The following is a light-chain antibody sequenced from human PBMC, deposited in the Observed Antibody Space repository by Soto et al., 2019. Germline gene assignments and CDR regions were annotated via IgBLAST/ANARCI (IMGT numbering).Light chain of an antibody. CDR2: DAY. CDR3: QKSAHLPL. CDR1: HDIGNS. J-gene: IGKJ3*01. Sequence: DIQMTQSPPSLSASVGDRVTITCQASHDIGNSLNWYQDKPGQAPKLVIYDAYNLETGVPSTFSGNGYGTDFTFTISSLRPEDIATYYCQKSAHLPLFGPGTKVDMK. V-gene: IGKV1-33*01.